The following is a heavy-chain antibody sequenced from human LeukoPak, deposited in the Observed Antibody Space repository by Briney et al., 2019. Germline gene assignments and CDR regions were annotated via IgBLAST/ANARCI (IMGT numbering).Heavy chain of an antibody. D-gene: IGHD2-15*01. V-gene: IGHV3-23*01. CDR1: GFTFSSYA. Sequence: GGSLRLSCAASGFTFSSYAMSWVRQAPGKGLEWVSAINGSGGSTYYVDSVKGRFTISRDNSKNTLYLQIKSLRAEDTAVYYCAKGEDTVVVVGEKGVYFQNWGQGTLVTVSS. J-gene: IGHJ1*01. CDR2: INGSGGST. CDR3: AKGEDTVVVVGEKGVYFQN.